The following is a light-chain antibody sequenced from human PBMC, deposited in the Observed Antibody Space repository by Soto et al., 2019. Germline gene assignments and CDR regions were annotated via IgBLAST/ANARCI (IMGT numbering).Light chain of an antibody. V-gene: IGKV1-5*03. CDR2: KAS. CDR3: QHYNSYSEA. J-gene: IGKJ1*01. CDR1: QTISSW. Sequence: DIQRTQSPSTLSGSVGARVTITGPASQTISSWLAWYQQKPGKAPKLLIYKASTLKSGVPSRFSGSGSGTEFTLTISSLQPDDFATYYGQHYNSYSEAFGQGTKVDIK.